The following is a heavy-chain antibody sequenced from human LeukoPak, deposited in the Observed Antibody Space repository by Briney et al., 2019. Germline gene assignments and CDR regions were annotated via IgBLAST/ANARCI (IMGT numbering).Heavy chain of an antibody. CDR1: GYSISSGYY. CDR3: ARLGIAALGWFDP. Sequence: KPSETLSLTCAVSGYSISSGYYWGWIRQPPGKGLEWIGSIYHSGSTYYNPSLKSRVTISVDTSKNQFSLKLSSVTAADTAVYYCARLGIAALGWFDPWGPGTLVTVSS. CDR2: IYHSGST. V-gene: IGHV4-38-2*01. D-gene: IGHD6-13*01. J-gene: IGHJ5*02.